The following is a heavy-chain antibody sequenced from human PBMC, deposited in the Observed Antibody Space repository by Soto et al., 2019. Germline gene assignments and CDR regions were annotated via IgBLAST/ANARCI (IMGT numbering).Heavy chain of an antibody. CDR3: ARGMLVGYDFWSGSPDFDY. J-gene: IGHJ4*02. CDR2: ISAYNGNT. V-gene: IGHV1-18*01. Sequence: QVQLVQSGAEVKKPGASVKVSCKASGYTFTSYGISWVRQAPGQGLEWMGWISAYNGNTNYAQKLQGRVTMTTDTSTSTAYMGLRSLRSDDTAVYYCARGMLVGYDFWSGSPDFDYWGQGTLVTVSS. CDR1: GYTFTSYG. D-gene: IGHD3-3*01.